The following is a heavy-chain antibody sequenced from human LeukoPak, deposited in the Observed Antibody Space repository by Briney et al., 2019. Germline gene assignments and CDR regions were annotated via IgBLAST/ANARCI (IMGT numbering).Heavy chain of an antibody. CDR1: GGSISSYY. CDR2: INHSGST. D-gene: IGHD3-3*01. J-gene: IGHJ5*02. CDR3: ARAWYDFWSGYLVSYWFDP. Sequence: PSETLSLTCTVSGGSISSYYWSWIRQPPGKGLEWIGEINHSGSTNYNPSLKSRVTISVDTSKNQFSLKLSSVTAADTAVYYCARAWYDFWSGYLVSYWFDPWGQGTLVTVSS. V-gene: IGHV4-34*01.